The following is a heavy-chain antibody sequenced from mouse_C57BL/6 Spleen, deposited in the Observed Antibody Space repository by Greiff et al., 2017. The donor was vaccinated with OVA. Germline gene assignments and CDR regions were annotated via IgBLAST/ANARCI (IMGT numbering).Heavy chain of an antibody. CDR3: AREGYYGSRD. CDR1: GYTFTSYW. J-gene: IGHJ2*01. Sequence: QVQLKQPGAELVKPGASVKLSCKASGYTFTSYWMHWVKQRPGQGLEWIGMIHPNSGSTNYNEKFKSKATLTVDKSSSTAYMQLSSLTSEDSAVYYCAREGYYGSRDWGQGTTLTVSS. V-gene: IGHV1-64*01. CDR2: IHPNSGST. D-gene: IGHD1-1*01.